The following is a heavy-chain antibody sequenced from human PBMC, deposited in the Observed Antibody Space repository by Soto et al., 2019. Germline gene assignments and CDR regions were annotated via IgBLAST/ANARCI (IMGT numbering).Heavy chain of an antibody. J-gene: IGHJ6*02. CDR2: IYPGDSDT. CDR3: ARTAAAGKYYYGVDV. CDR1: GYSFTSYW. V-gene: IGHV5-51*01. D-gene: IGHD6-13*01. Sequence: GESLKISCKGSGYSFTSYWIGWVRQMPGKGLEWMGIIYPGDSDTRYSPSFQGQVTISADRSISTAYLQWSSLKASDTAMYYCARTAAAGKYYYGVDVWGQGTTVTVSS.